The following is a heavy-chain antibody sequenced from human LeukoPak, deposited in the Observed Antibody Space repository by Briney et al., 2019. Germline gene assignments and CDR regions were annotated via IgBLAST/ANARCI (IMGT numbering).Heavy chain of an antibody. Sequence: ASVKVSCKASGYTFTSYGISWVRQAPGQGLEWMGWISAYNGNTNYAQKLQGRVTMTTDTSTSTAYMELRSLRSDDTAVYYCARGGYYYDSSGYPHHYYYYMDVWGKGTTVTISS. CDR2: ISAYNGNT. D-gene: IGHD3-22*01. J-gene: IGHJ6*03. V-gene: IGHV1-18*01. CDR3: ARGGYYYDSSGYPHHYYYYMDV. CDR1: GYTFTSYG.